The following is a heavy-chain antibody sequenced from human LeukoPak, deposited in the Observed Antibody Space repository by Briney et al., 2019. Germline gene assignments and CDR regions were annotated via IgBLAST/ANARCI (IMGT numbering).Heavy chain of an antibody. CDR3: ARSPHGASGPYYMDV. V-gene: IGHV3-13*01. J-gene: IGHJ6*03. Sequence: GGSLRLSCAASGFTFSSYDLHWVRQATGEGLEWVSAIGTAGDTYYPGSVKGRFTISRENAKNSLYLQMNSLRAGDTAVYYCARSPHGASGPYYMDVWGKGTTVTISS. D-gene: IGHD3-10*01. CDR1: GFTFSSYD. CDR2: IGTAGDT.